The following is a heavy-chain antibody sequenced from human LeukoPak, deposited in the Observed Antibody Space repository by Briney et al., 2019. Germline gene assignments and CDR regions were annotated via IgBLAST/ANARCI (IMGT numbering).Heavy chain of an antibody. V-gene: IGHV3-74*01. D-gene: IGHD6-13*01. CDR1: GFTFSSHW. Sequence: GGSLRLSCAASGFTFSSHWMHCVREAPGEGVVWVSRIKYEEPITNYADSVQVRFTISRDNSKNTLELQMHSLTAQDTAVYYCATYRGYPVDYWGQGTLVTASS. CDR3: ATYRGYPVDY. CDR2: IKYEEPIT. J-gene: IGHJ4*02.